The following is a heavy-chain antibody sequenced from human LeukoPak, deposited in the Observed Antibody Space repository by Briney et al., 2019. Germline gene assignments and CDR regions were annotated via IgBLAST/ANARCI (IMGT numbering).Heavy chain of an antibody. Sequence: ASVKVSCKASGYTFTAYYLHWVRQAPGQGLEWTGWINPNSGDTDYAQKFQGRVTMTRDTSIGTGYMDLTRLRSDDTAVYYCATVRMGATPFDYWGQGTLLTVSS. D-gene: IGHD1-26*01. V-gene: IGHV1-2*02. CDR1: GYTFTAYY. CDR2: INPNSGDT. J-gene: IGHJ4*02. CDR3: ATVRMGATPFDY.